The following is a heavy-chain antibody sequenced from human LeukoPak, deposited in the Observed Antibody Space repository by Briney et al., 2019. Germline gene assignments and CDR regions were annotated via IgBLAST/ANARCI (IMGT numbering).Heavy chain of an antibody. CDR2: IGGSGGST. J-gene: IGHJ5*02. Sequence: GGSLRLSCAASGFTFSSYAMSWVRQAPGQGLEWVSAIGGSGGSTYYADSVKGRFTISRDNSKNTLYLQMNSLRAEDTAVHYCAKDIEYYYGSGSENWFDPWGQGTLVTVSS. V-gene: IGHV3-23*01. D-gene: IGHD3-10*01. CDR1: GFTFSSYA. CDR3: AKDIEYYYGSGSENWFDP.